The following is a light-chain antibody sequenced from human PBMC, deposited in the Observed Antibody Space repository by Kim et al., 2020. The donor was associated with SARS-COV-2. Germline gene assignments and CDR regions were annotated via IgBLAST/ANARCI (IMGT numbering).Light chain of an antibody. V-gene: IGLV2-14*03. J-gene: IGLJ3*02. CDR2: DVS. CDR3: SSYTSSSTWV. Sequence: GQSITISCTGTSSDVGGYNYVYWYQQQPGKAPKLMIYDVSNRPSGVSNRFSGSKSGNTASLTISGLQAEDEADYYCSSYTSSSTWVFGGGTQLTVL. CDR1: SSDVGGYNY.